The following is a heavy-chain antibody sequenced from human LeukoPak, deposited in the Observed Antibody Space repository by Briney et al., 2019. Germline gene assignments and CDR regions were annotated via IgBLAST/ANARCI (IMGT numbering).Heavy chain of an antibody. V-gene: IGHV3-7*03. CDR1: GFMFNSYW. Sequence: GGSLRLSCAASGFMFNSYWMTWVRQAPGKGLEWVANIKQDGSEKYYVDSVRGRFTISRDNAKNSLYLQMNSLRAEDTAVYYCAKDYSGTYYRGADYWGQGTLVTVSS. CDR2: IKQDGSEK. J-gene: IGHJ4*02. D-gene: IGHD1-26*01. CDR3: AKDYSGTYYRGADY.